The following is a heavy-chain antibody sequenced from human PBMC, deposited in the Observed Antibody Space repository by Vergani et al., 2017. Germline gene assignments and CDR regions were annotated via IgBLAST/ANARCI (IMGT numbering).Heavy chain of an antibody. V-gene: IGHV3-20*04. D-gene: IGHD3-10*01. CDR1: GFTFGDYD. CDR3: ARRGSGNTYYFDY. CDR2: VKWNGDSS. Sequence: EVQLVESGGGVVRPGGSLRLSCAASGFTFGDYDMNWVRQAPGKGLEWVSRVKWNGDSSVYADSVKGRFTISRDNAKNSLYLQMTSLRAEDTAVYYCARRGSGNTYYFDYWGQGGLVTVSS. J-gene: IGHJ4*02.